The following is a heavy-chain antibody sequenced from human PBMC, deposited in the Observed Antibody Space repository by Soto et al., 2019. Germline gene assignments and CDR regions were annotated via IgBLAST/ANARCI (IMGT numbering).Heavy chain of an antibody. CDR2: MRSKVYGGAT. CDR1: GFTFSSYA. V-gene: IGHV3-49*04. J-gene: IGHJ4*02. Sequence: GGSLRLSCAASGFTFSSYAMSWVRQAPGKGLEWVGFMRSKVYGGATEFAASVEGRFRMSRDDFRGIAYLEMNSLKTEDTGVYYCSRVLGDGYKYGPSDYWGQGTLVTVS. CDR3: SRVLGDGYKYGPSDY. D-gene: IGHD5-12*01.